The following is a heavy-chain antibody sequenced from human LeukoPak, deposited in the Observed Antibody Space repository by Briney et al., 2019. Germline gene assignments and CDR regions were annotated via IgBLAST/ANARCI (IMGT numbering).Heavy chain of an antibody. CDR1: GFTFSNYA. CDR3: AHMVDIVATIREVAFDI. J-gene: IGHJ3*02. V-gene: IGHV3-23*01. CDR2: ISSNGAST. Sequence: GGSLRLSCAASGFTFSNYAMSWVRQAPGKGLGWVSGISSNGASTYYRDSMKGRFTISRDNFKNTLYLQMNSLRAEDTAVYYCAHMVDIVATIREVAFDIWGQGTVVTVSS. D-gene: IGHD5-12*01.